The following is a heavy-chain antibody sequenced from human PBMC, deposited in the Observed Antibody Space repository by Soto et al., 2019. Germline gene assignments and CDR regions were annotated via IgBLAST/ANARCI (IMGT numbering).Heavy chain of an antibody. CDR3: AKRRYYDYLDNWFDP. CDR1: GFTFSSYA. V-gene: IGHV3-23*01. Sequence: EGQLLESGGGLVQPGGSLRLSCADSGFTFSSYAMSWVRQAPGKGLEWVSAISGSGVSTYYADSVKGRFTISRDNSKNTLYLQMNSLRAEDTAVYYCAKRRYYDYLDNWFDPWGQGTMVNVSP. J-gene: IGHJ5*02. CDR2: ISGSGVST. D-gene: IGHD3-3*01.